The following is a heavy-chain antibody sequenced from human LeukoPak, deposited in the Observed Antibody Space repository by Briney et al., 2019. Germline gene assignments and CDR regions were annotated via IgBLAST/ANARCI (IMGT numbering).Heavy chain of an antibody. V-gene: IGHV1-2*06. CDR3: AGAPGYCSGGSCYTYYFDY. CDR1: GYTFTGYY. Sequence: ASVKVSCKASGYTFTGYYMHWVRQAPGQGLEWMGRINPNSGGTNYAQKFQGRVTMTRDTSISTAYMELSRLRSDDTAVYYCAGAPGYCSGGSCYTYYFDYWGQGTLVTVSS. D-gene: IGHD2-15*01. J-gene: IGHJ4*02. CDR2: INPNSGGT.